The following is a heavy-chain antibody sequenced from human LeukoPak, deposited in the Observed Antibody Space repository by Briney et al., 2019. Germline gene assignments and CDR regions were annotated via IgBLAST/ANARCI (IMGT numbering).Heavy chain of an antibody. CDR2: VHHSGGT. CDR3: VRNGFYSSGYHFSSDS. CDR1: DGSFTDYN. D-gene: IGHD3-22*01. J-gene: IGHJ4*02. Sequence: SETLSLTCAVYDGSFTDYNWSWIRQSPGKGLQWIGEVHHSGGTNYSPSLKSRVTLSVDTSKRQLSLKLSSLTAADTAVYYCVRNGFYSSGYHFSSDSRGWGTLVTVSS. V-gene: IGHV4-34*01.